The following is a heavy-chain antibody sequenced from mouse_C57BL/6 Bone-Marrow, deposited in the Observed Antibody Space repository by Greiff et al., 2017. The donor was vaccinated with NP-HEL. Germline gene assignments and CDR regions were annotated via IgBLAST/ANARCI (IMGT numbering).Heavy chain of an antibody. CDR1: GYTFTSYW. V-gene: IGHV1-69*01. J-gene: IGHJ3*01. Sequence: QQSCKASGYTFTSYWMHWVKQRPGQGLEWIGEIDPSDSYTNYNQKFKGKSTLTVDKSSSTAYMQLSSLTSEDSAVYYCATQVYSNYVAYWGQGTLVTVSA. CDR3: ATQVYSNYVAY. D-gene: IGHD2-5*01. CDR2: IDPSDSYT.